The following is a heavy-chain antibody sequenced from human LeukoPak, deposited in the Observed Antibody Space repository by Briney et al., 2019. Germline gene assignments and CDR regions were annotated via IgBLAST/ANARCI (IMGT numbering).Heavy chain of an antibody. V-gene: IGHV3-23*01. CDR3: AKDLSSSSCCRIYYCYGMDV. CDR1: GFTFSSYS. D-gene: IGHD2-2*01. CDR2: ISGSGDST. J-gene: IGHJ6*02. Sequence: GGSLRLSCAASGFTFSSYSMNWVRQAPGKGLEWVSVISGSGDSTYYADSVKGRFTISRDNSKNTLLLQMNSLRAEDTAVYYCAKDLSSSSCCRIYYCYGMDVWGQGTTVTVSS.